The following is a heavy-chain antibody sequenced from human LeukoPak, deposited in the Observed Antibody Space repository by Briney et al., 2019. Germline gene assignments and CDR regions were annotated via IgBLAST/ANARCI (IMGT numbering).Heavy chain of an antibody. J-gene: IGHJ6*02. CDR2: INPSGGSS. D-gene: IGHD2-15*01. CDR3: ARDYYCSGGSCYEDGMDV. V-gene: IGHV1-46*01. CDR1: GYTFTSYY. Sequence: ASVKVSCKASGYTFTSYYMHWVRQAPGQGLEWMGIINPSGGSSSYAQKFQGRVTMTRGTSISTAYMELSRLRSDDTAVYYCARDYYCSGGSCYEDGMDVWGQGTTVTVSS.